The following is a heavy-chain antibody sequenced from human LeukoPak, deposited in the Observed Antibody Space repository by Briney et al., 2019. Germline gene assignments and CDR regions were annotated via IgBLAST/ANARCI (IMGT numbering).Heavy chain of an antibody. J-gene: IGHJ4*02. Sequence: GGSLRLSCAASGFTFSSYEMNWVRQAPGKGLEWVSYISSSGSTIYYADSVKGRFTISRDNAKNSLYLQMNSLRAEDTAVYYCARADDSSGYYYHFDYWGQGTLVTVSS. V-gene: IGHV3-48*03. CDR1: GFTFSSYE. D-gene: IGHD3-22*01. CDR3: ARADDSSGYYYHFDY. CDR2: ISSSGSTI.